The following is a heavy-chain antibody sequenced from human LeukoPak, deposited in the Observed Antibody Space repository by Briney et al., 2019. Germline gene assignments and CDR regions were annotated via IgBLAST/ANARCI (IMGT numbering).Heavy chain of an antibody. CDR3: ARHEGHYYGSGSYGGDY. CDR1: GYSFTSYW. V-gene: IGHV5-10-1*01. Sequence: PGESLRISCKGSGYSFTSYWISWVRQMPGKGLEWMGRIDPSDSYTNYSPSFQGHVTISADKSISTAYLQWSSLKASDTAMYYCARHEGHYYGSGSYGGDYWGQGTLVTVSS. CDR2: IDPSDSYT. J-gene: IGHJ4*02. D-gene: IGHD3-10*01.